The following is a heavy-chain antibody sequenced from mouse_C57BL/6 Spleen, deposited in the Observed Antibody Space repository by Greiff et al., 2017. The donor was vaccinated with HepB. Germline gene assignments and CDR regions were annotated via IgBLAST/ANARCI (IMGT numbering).Heavy chain of an antibody. CDR2: IYPGSGNT. J-gene: IGHJ4*01. CDR3: AREEDGYEDYAMDY. D-gene: IGHD2-2*01. CDR1: GYTFTDYY. Sequence: LMEPGPELVKPGASVKISCKASGYTFTDYYINWVKQRPGQGLEWIGWIYPGSGNTKYNEKFKGKATLTVDTSSSTAYMQLSSLTSEDSAVYFCAREEDGYEDYAMDYWGQGTSVTVSS. V-gene: IGHV1-84*01.